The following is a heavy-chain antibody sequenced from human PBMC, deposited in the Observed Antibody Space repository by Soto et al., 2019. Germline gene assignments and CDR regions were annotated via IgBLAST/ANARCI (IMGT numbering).Heavy chain of an antibody. D-gene: IGHD2-2*01. CDR1: GFSLSTSGMC. Sequence: SGPTLVNPTQTLTLTYTFSGFSLSTSGMCVSWIRQPPGKALEWLARIDWDDDKYYSTSLKTRLTISKDTSKNQVVLTMTNMDPVDTATYYCARTYCSSTSCYPNDYWGQGTLDTVSS. V-gene: IGHV2-70*11. J-gene: IGHJ4*02. CDR2: IDWDDDK. CDR3: ARTYCSSTSCYPNDY.